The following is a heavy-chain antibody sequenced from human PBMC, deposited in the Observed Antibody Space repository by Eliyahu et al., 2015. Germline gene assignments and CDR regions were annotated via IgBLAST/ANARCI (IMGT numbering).Heavy chain of an antibody. CDR2: TRNKANSYTT. CDR3: ARGPIAAAGSYYYYGMDV. Sequence: EVQLVESGGGLVQPGGSLRLSCAASGFTFSXHXXDWVRQAPGKGLEWVGRTRNKANSYTTEYAASVKGRFTISRDDSKNSLYLQMNSLKTEDTAVYYCARGPIAAAGSYYYYGMDVWGQGTTVTVSS. CDR1: GFTFSXHX. D-gene: IGHD6-13*01. V-gene: IGHV3-72*01. J-gene: IGHJ6*02.